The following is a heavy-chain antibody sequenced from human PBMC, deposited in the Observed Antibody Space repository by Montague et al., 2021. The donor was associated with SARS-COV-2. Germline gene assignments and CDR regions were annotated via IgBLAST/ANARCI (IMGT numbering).Heavy chain of an antibody. D-gene: IGHD6-19*01. CDR3: ARQENSSGWFKPDAFDI. Sequence: SETLSLTCTVSGGSISSSSYYWGWIRQPPGKGLEWIGSIYYSGNTYYNPSLKSRVTISVDTSKNQFSLKLSSVTAADTAMYYCARQENSSGWFKPDAFDIWGQGTMVTVSS. CDR2: IYYSGNT. V-gene: IGHV4-39*01. CDR1: GGSISSSSYY. J-gene: IGHJ3*02.